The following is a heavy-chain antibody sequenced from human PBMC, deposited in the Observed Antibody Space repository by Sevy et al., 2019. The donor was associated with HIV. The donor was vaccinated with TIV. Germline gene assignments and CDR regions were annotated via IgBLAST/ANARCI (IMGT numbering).Heavy chain of an antibody. CDR1: GDSITSGAFS. D-gene: IGHD3-9*01. J-gene: IGHJ3*02. CDR2: IYHTGNT. CDR3: ARDVGTLTVPGSFDI. V-gene: IGHV4-30-2*01. Sequence: SETLSLTCSVSGDSITSGAFSWNWIRQPPGKGLEWIGYIYHTGNTYYSPSLKSRLTISVDSSKNQSSLNLTSVTAADTAVYYCARDVGTLTVPGSFDIWGQGTMVTVSS.